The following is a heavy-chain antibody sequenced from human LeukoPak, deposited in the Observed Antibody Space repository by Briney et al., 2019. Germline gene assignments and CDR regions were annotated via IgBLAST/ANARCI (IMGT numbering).Heavy chain of an antibody. V-gene: IGHV1-24*01. Sequence: ASVKVSCKVSGYTLTELSMHWVRQAPGKGLEWMGGFDPEDGETIYAQKFQGRVTMTEDTSTDTAYMELSSLRSEDTAVYYCATLDWNHGAFDIWGQGTMVTASS. D-gene: IGHD1-1*01. CDR1: GYTLTELS. J-gene: IGHJ3*02. CDR2: FDPEDGET. CDR3: ATLDWNHGAFDI.